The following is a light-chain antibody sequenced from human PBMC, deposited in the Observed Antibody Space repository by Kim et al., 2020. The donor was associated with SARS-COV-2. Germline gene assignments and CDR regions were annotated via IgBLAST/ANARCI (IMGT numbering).Light chain of an antibody. V-gene: IGLV1-44*01. J-gene: IGLJ2*01. CDR3: AAWDYSLIGVV. CDR1: SSNIGSNT. CDR2: SND. Sequence: GQRVTISCSGISSNIGSNTVNWLKQLPGTAPKLLISSNDQRPSGVPDRFSGSKSGTSASLAISGLQSEDEADYYCAAWDYSLIGVVFGGGTQLTVL.